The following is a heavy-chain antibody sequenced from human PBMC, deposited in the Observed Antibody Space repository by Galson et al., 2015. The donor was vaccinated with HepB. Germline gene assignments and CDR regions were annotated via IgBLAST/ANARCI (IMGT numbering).Heavy chain of an antibody. D-gene: IGHD6-13*01. CDR2: INPTDGST. J-gene: IGHJ5*02. Sequence: SVKVSCKASGYGFTTYYIHWVRQAPGQGLEWMEIINPTDGSTSYAQRFQGRLTMTRDTSTSTAHMELSGLRSEDTGVFYCARGWYSSSSGWLDTWGQGSLVTVSS. V-gene: IGHV1-46*01. CDR1: GYGFTTYY. CDR3: ARGWYSSSSGWLDT.